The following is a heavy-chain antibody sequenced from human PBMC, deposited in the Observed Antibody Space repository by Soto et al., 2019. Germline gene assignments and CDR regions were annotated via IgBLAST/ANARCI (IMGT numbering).Heavy chain of an antibody. CDR3: ARRPGGGGY. V-gene: IGHV3-53*01. D-gene: IGHD3-10*01. CDR2: IYSGGYT. J-gene: IGHJ4*02. CDR1: GFTVSNNY. Sequence: EVQLVESGGGLIQPGGSLRLSCAVSGFTVSNNYMSWVRQAPGKGLEGVSVIYSGGYTAYGDSVKGRFTISRDNSKNTFYLKKNSRGPGDRACFFGARRPGGGGYWGQGTLVTVSS.